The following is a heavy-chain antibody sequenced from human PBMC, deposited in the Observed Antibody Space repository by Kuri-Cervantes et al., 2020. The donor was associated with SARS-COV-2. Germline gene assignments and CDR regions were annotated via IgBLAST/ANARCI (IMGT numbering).Heavy chain of an antibody. CDR1: GGSVSSGSYY. V-gene: IGHV4-61*01. Sequence: ESLKISCTVSGGSVSSGSYYWSWIRQPPGKGLEWIGYIYYSGSTNYNPSLKSRVTISVDTSKNQFSLKLSSVTAADTAVYYCARSVTKDFWSGVDIWGQGTMVTVSS. CDR2: IYYSGST. CDR3: ARSVTKDFWSGVDI. D-gene: IGHD3-3*01. J-gene: IGHJ3*02.